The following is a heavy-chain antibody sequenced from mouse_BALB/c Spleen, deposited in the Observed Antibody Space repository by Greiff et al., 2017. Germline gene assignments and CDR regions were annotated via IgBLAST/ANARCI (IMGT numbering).Heavy chain of an antibody. Sequence: VQLQQSGPELVKPGASVKIPCKASGYTFTDYNMDWVKQSHGKSLEWIGDINPNNGGTIYNQKFKGKATLTVDKSSSTAYMELRSLTSEDTAVYYWARVYGNYGYYYAMDYWGQGTSVTVSS. CDR3: ARVYGNYGYYYAMDY. D-gene: IGHD2-1*01. J-gene: IGHJ4*01. V-gene: IGHV1-18*01. CDR2: INPNNGGT. CDR1: GYTFTDYN.